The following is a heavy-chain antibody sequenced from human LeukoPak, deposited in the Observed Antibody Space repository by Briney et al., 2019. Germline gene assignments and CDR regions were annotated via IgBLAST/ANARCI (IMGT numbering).Heavy chain of an antibody. V-gene: IGHV3-9*03. CDR2: ISWNSGSI. Sequence: SLRLSCAASGFTFDDYAMHWVRQAPGKGLEWVSGISWNSGSIGYADSVKGRFTISRDNAKNSLYLQMNSLRAEDMALYYCAKANLGDCSGGSCYIDYWGQGTLVTVSS. D-gene: IGHD2-15*01. CDR3: AKANLGDCSGGSCYIDY. J-gene: IGHJ4*02. CDR1: GFTFDDYA.